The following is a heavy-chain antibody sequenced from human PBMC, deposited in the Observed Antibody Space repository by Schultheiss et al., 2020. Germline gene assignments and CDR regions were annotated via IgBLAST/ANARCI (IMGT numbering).Heavy chain of an antibody. CDR1: GFTFSSYA. V-gene: IGHV3-23*01. D-gene: IGHD1-26*01. CDR3: ARGSSGSYYEFDY. Sequence: GESLKISCAASGFTFSSYAMSWVRQAPGKGLEWVSAISGSGGSTYYADSVKGRFTISRDNSKNTLYLQMNSLRAEDTAVYYCARGSSGSYYEFDYWGQGTLVTGSS. CDR2: ISGSGGST. J-gene: IGHJ4*02.